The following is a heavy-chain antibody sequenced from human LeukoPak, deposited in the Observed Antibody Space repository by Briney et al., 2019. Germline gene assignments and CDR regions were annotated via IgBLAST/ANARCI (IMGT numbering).Heavy chain of an antibody. CDR3: VRDQYYGSGSYEY. CDR1: GFTFSSYW. D-gene: IGHD3-10*01. Sequence: PGGSLRLSCAASGFTFSSYWMHWVRQAPGKGLVLVSRINSDGRSTSYADFVKGRFTISRDNAKNTVFLQLNSLRAEDTAVYYCVRDQYYGSGSYEYWGQGTLVTVSS. J-gene: IGHJ4*02. V-gene: IGHV3-74*01. CDR2: INSDGRST.